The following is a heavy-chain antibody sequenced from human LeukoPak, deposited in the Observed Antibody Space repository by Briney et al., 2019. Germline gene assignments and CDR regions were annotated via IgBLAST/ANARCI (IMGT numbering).Heavy chain of an antibody. J-gene: IGHJ4*02. D-gene: IGHD5-18*01. CDR1: GASMNTHY. V-gene: IGHV4-59*11. CDR2: MLDTVTT. Sequence: SETLSLTCAVSGASMNTHYWSWIRQPPGKGLEWIGYMLDTVTTKDNPSLKSRFTLSADTSKNQFSLRLTSVTAADTAVYYGATIKRGNIFGYFDFWGQGIPVTVSS. CDR3: ATIKRGNIFGYFDF.